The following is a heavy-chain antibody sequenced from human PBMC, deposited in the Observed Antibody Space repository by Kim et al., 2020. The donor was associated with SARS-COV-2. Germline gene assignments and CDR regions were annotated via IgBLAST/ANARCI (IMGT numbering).Heavy chain of an antibody. D-gene: IGHD2-21*01. CDR2: INTNTGNP. V-gene: IGHV7-4-1*02. CDR1: GYTFTSYA. Sequence: ASVKVSCKASGYTFTSYAMNWVRQAPGQGLEWMGWINTNTGNPTYAQGFTGRFVFSLDTSVSTAYLQISSLKAEDTAVYYCARPVLSKPHNYCGSPCDAFDIWGQGTMVTVSS. CDR3: ARPVLSKPHNYCGSPCDAFDI. J-gene: IGHJ3*02.